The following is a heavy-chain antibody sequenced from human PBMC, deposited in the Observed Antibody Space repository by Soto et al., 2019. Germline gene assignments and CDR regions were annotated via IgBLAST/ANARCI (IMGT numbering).Heavy chain of an antibody. V-gene: IGHV3-23*01. CDR2: IRGTDGNT. D-gene: IGHD2-8*02. Sequence: EVQLLESGGGLVQPGGSLRLSCAASGFTFSSSAMSWVRQAPGKGLEWVSAIRGTDGNTHYAESVKGRLTISRDNSKNRLYLHMNSLRGEDTAVYYCAKCTVDTVVTSGWCNWREPWGQGTLVIVSS. CDR3: AKCTVDTVVTSGWCNWREP. J-gene: IGHJ5*02. CDR1: GFTFSSSA.